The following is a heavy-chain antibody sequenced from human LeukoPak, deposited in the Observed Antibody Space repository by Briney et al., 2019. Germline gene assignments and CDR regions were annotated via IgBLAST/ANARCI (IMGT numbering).Heavy chain of an antibody. D-gene: IGHD3-16*01. Sequence: ASVKVSCKASGYTFTSYYMHWVRQAPGQGLEWMGIINPSGGTTNYAQKFQGRVTMTRDTSTGTVYLDLSSLRSEDTAVYYCARSPSASTPYYFDYWRQGTLVTVSS. CDR3: ARSPSASTPYYFDY. CDR2: INPSGGTT. CDR1: GYTFTSYY. V-gene: IGHV1-46*01. J-gene: IGHJ4*02.